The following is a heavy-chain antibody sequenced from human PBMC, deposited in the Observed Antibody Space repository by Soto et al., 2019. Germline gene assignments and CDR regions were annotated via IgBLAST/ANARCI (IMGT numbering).Heavy chain of an antibody. D-gene: IGHD5-12*01. CDR2: IYHSGST. CDR3: ASGSDSGHDY. J-gene: IGHJ4*02. CDR1: GGSISSGGYS. V-gene: IGHV4-30-2*01. Sequence: SETLSLTCAVSGGSISSGGYSWSWIRQPPGKGLEWIGYIYHSGSTYYNPSLKSRVTISVDRSKNQFSLKLSSVTAADTAVYHCASGSDSGHDYWGKGTLGTVSS.